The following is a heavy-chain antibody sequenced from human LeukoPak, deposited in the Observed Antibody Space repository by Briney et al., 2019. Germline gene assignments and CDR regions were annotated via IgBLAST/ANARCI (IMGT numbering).Heavy chain of an antibody. V-gene: IGHV3-30*02. CDR2: ISYDGSNQ. D-gene: IGHD3-16*01. J-gene: IGHJ4*02. CDR1: GFTFSGYG. Sequence: PGGSLRLSCAASGFTFSGYGMHWVRQAPGKGLEWVAFISYDGSNQYYADSVEGRFTISRDNSKNALYLQMNSLGPEDTALYYCVKDTLLTGDTWGQGTLVTVSS. CDR3: VKDTLLTGDT.